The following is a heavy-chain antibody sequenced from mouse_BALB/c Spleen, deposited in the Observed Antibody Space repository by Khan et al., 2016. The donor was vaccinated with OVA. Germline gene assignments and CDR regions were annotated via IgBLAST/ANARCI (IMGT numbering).Heavy chain of an antibody. CDR3: ARNHGSPWFAY. V-gene: IGHV1-77*01. CDR2: IYPGSGST. Sequence: VELVESGPELVKPGASVKMSCKASGYTFTDYVISWVKQRTGQGLEWIGEIYPGSGSTYYNEKFKGKATLTADKSSNTAYMQLSSLTSEDSAVCFCARNHGSPWFAYWGQGTLVTVSA. D-gene: IGHD1-1*01. CDR1: GYTFTDYV. J-gene: IGHJ3*01.